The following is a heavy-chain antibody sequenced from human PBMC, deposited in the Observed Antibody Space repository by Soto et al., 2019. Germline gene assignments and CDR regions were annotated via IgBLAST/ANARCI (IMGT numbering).Heavy chain of an antibody. CDR3: ARLTGDSGYDLDN. D-gene: IGHD5-12*01. CDR2: MRSKANSYAA. Sequence: EVQLVESGGGLVQPGGSLKLSCAASGFTFSGSSMHWVRQASGRGLEWVGRMRSKANSYAAAYAASVKGRFTISRDDSKTTAYLQMNSLKTEDTAVYYCARLTGDSGYDLDNWGQGTLVTVSS. CDR1: GFTFSGSS. V-gene: IGHV3-73*01. J-gene: IGHJ4*02.